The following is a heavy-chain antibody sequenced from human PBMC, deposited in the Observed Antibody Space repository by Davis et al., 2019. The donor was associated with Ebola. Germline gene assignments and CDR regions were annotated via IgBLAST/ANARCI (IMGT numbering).Heavy chain of an antibody. D-gene: IGHD6-13*01. V-gene: IGHV4-34*01. CDR1: GGSFSGYY. CDR3: ASPGIAAAGIVY. CDR2: INHSGST. J-gene: IGHJ4*02. Sequence: PGGSLRLSCAVYGGSFSGYYWSWIRQPPGKGLEWIGEINHSGSTNYNPSLKSRVTISVDTSKNQFSLKLSSVTAADTAVYYCASPGIAAAGIVYWGQGTLVTVSS.